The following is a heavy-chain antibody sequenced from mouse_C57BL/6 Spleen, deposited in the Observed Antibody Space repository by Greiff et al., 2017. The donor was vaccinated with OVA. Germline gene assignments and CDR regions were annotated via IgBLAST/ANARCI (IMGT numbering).Heavy chain of an antibody. CDR2: IWSGGST. V-gene: IGHV2-2*01. J-gene: IGHJ2*01. CDR3: ARNPLYYDYGYYFDY. D-gene: IGHD2-4*01. Sequence: VKLVESGPGLVQPSQSLSITCTVSGFSLTSYGVHWVRQSPGKGLEWLGVIWSGGSTDYNAAFISRLSISKDNSKSQVFFKMNSLQADNTAIYYCARNPLYYDYGYYFDYWGQGTTLTVSS. CDR1: GFSLTSYG.